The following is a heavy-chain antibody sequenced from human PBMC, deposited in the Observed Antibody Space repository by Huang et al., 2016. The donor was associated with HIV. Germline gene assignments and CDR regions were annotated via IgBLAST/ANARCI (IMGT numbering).Heavy chain of an antibody. V-gene: IGHV7-4-1*02. CDR1: GYTFTTYS. Sequence: QVQLVQSGSELRKPGASVKVSCKASGYTFTTYSLIWVRQALGQGLEWIGWINTKTGKPTYAQGFTGRFVFSLDTTVNTAYLQISSLKTDDTAKYFCARYRLTGTFLDSWGQGTQVTVSS. CDR2: INTKTGKP. CDR3: ARYRLTGTFLDS. J-gene: IGHJ4*02. D-gene: IGHD3-9*01.